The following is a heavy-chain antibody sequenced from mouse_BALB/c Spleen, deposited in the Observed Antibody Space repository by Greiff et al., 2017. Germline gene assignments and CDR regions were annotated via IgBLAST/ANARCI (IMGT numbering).Heavy chain of an antibody. CDR3: ARERGYGNYPYFDY. V-gene: IGHV5-9-4*01. J-gene: IGHJ2*01. Sequence: EVHLVESGGGLVKPGGSLKLSCAASGFTFSSYAMSWVRQSPEKRLEWVAEISSGGSYTYYPDTVTGRFTISRDNAKNTLYLEMSSLRSEDTAMYYCARERGYGNYPYFDYWGQGTTLTVSS. D-gene: IGHD2-1*01. CDR1: GFTFSSYA. CDR2: ISSGGSYT.